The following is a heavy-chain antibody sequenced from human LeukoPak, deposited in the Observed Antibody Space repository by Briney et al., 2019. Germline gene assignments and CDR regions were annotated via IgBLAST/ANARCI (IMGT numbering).Heavy chain of an antibody. CDR1: GLTVNSKY. J-gene: IGHJ4*02. V-gene: IGHV3-53*01. CDR3: ARGYYSSSRIDY. Sequence: PGGSLRLSCAASGLTVNSKYMSWVRQAPGKGLEWVSIIYSGGTTNYADSVKGRFTISRDNAENTLYMRMNSLRPEDTAVYYCARGYYSSSRIDYWGQGTLVTVSS. D-gene: IGHD6-13*01. CDR2: IYSGGTT.